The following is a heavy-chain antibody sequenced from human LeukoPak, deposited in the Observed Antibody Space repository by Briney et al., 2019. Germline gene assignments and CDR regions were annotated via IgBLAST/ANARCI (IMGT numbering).Heavy chain of an antibody. D-gene: IGHD2-2*02. CDR1: GFTFSSYA. CDR2: ISSDGSNK. V-gene: IGHV3-30-3*01. CDR3: AKGSAGPIVVVPAAIVNWFDP. Sequence: GGSLRLSCAASGFTFSSYAMHWVRQAPGKGLEWVAVISSDGSNKYYADSVKGRFTISRDNSKNTLYLQMNSLRAEDTAVYYCAKGSAGPIVVVPAAIVNWFDPWGQGTLVTVSS. J-gene: IGHJ5*02.